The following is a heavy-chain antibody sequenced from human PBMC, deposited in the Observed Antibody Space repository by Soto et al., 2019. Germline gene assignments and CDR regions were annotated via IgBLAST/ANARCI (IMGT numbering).Heavy chain of an antibody. CDR1: GFTFSSYW. V-gene: IGHV3-7*01. J-gene: IGHJ4*02. CDR3: ARSLKGDYDYIWGSYRQYYFDY. D-gene: IGHD3-16*02. CDR2: IKQDGSEK. Sequence: GGSLRLSCAASGFTFSSYWMSWVRQAPGKGLEWVANIKQDGSEKYYVDSVKGRFTISRDNAKNSLYLQMNSLRAEDTAVYYCARSLKGDYDYIWGSYRQYYFDYWGQGTLVTVSS.